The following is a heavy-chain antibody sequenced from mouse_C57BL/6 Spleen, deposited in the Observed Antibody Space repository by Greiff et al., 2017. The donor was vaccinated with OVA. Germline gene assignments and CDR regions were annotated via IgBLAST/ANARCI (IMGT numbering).Heavy chain of an antibody. Sequence: VQLQQSGPELVKPGASVKISCKASGYTFTDYYMNWVKQSHGKSLEWIGDINPNNGGTSYNQKFKGKATLTVDKSSSTAYMELRSLTSEDSAVYYCARSGDGYYRDWYFDVWGTGTTVTVSS. V-gene: IGHV1-26*01. J-gene: IGHJ1*03. CDR3: ARSGDGYYRDWYFDV. CDR1: GYTFTDYY. CDR2: INPNNGGT. D-gene: IGHD2-3*01.